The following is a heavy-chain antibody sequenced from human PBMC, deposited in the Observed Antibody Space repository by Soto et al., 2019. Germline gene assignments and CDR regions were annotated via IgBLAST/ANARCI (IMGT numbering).Heavy chain of an antibody. Sequence: SETLSLTCTVSGGSISSGGYYWSWIRQHPGKGLEWIEYIYYSGSTYYNPSLKSRVTISVDTSKNQFSLKLSSVTAADTAVYYCASNHPRYCSGGSCYSWAFDIWGQGTMVTVSS. V-gene: IGHV4-31*03. D-gene: IGHD2-15*01. CDR2: IYYSGST. CDR1: GGSISSGGYY. CDR3: ASNHPRYCSGGSCYSWAFDI. J-gene: IGHJ3*02.